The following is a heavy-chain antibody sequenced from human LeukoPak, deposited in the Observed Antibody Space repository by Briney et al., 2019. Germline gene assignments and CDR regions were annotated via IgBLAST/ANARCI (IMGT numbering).Heavy chain of an antibody. CDR2: IRYDESNK. J-gene: IGHJ6*04. V-gene: IGHV3-30*02. Sequence: GGSLRLSCVASGFTFNNYGIHWVRQAPGKGLEWVAFIRYDESNKYYADSVRGRFTISRDNSKNTLYLQMNSLRAEDTAVYYCAELGITMIGGVWGKGTTVTISS. CDR1: GFTFNNYG. D-gene: IGHD3-10*02. CDR3: AELGITMIGGV.